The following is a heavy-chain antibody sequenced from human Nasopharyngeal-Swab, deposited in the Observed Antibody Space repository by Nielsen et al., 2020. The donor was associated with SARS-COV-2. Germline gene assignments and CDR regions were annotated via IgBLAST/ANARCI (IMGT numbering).Heavy chain of an antibody. CDR1: GFTFSSYT. CDR3: AKDYYGSGGAYYFDY. CDR2: ISSSSTYI. J-gene: IGHJ4*02. Sequence: GGSLRLSCAASGFTFSSYTMNWVRQAPGKGLEWVSSISSSSTYIYYADSVKGRFTISRDNAKNSLSLQMNSLRAEDTAVYYCAKDYYGSGGAYYFDYWGQGTLVTVSS. V-gene: IGHV3-21*01. D-gene: IGHD3-10*01.